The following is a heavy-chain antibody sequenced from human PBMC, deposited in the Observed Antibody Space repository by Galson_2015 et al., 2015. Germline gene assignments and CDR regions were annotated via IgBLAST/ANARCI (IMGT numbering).Heavy chain of an antibody. CDR2: ISGSGGST. CDR1: GFTFSSYA. Sequence: SLRLSCAASGFTFSSYAMSWVRQAPGKGLEWVSAISGSGGSTYYADSVKGRFTISRDNSKNTLYLQMNSLRAEDTAVYYCAKDTGRWFGTPHYWGQGTLVTVSS. V-gene: IGHV3-23*01. J-gene: IGHJ4*02. CDR3: AKDTGRWFGTPHY. D-gene: IGHD3-10*01.